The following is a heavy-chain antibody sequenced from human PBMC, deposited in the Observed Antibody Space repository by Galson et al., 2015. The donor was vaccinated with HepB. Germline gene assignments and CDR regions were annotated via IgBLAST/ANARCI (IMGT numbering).Heavy chain of an antibody. CDR1: GFTFSDYR. J-gene: IGHJ4*02. Sequence: SLRLSCAASGFTFSDYRMNWVRQPPGKGLEWISYIGRSSTTYYAESVKGRFTISRDNAKNSLYLQMNSLRAEDTAVYYCAKDKGDSSGYPLLDSRGQGTLVTVSS. CDR3: AKDKGDSSGYPLLDS. CDR2: IGRSSTT. V-gene: IGHV3-48*01. D-gene: IGHD5-18*01.